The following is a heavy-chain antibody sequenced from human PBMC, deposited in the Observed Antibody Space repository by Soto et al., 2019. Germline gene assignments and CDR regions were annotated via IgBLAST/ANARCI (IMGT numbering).Heavy chain of an antibody. CDR2: IYYSGST. CDR3: ARANYDILTQHI. J-gene: IGHJ4*02. D-gene: IGHD3-9*01. V-gene: IGHV4-59*01. CDR1: GGSISSYY. Sequence: PSETLSLTCTVSGGSISSYYWSWIRQPPGKGLEWIGYIYYSGSTNYNPSLKSRVTISVDTSKNQFSLKLSSVTAADTAVYYCARANYDILTQHIWGQGTLVTVSS.